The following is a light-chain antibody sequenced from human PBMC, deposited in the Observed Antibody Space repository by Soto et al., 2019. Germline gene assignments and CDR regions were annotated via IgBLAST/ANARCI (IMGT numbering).Light chain of an antibody. CDR1: QRISSY. V-gene: IGKV1-39*01. J-gene: IGKJ2*01. Sequence: DIQMTQSLSSLSASVGDRVTITCRASQRISSYLNWYQQKPGKAPKLLIYAASSLQSGVPSKFSGGGSGTDFTLTISSLQPEDFATYYCQQSYSTLYTFGQGTKLEIK. CDR2: AAS. CDR3: QQSYSTLYT.